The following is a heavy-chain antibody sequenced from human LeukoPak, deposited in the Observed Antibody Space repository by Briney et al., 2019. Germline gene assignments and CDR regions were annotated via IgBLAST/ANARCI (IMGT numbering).Heavy chain of an antibody. V-gene: IGHV4-4*07. CDR1: GGSISTYD. D-gene: IGHD3-10*01. Sequence: SETLSLTCTVSGGSISTYDWTWIRQPAGKDLEWIGRVFASGNTYYSRSFQSRVTMTVDTSKNQFSLNLRSVTAADTAVYFCARGRSYDGSGSSYFDYWGQGTLVTVSS. J-gene: IGHJ4*02. CDR3: ARGRSYDGSGSSYFDY. CDR2: VFASGNT.